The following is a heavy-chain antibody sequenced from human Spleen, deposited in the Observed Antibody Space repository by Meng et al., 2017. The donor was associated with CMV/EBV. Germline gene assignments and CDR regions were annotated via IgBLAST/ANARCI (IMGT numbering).Heavy chain of an antibody. CDR1: GSITRYDYY. V-gene: IGHV4-30-4*08. Sequence: GSITRYDYYLSLLRPPPGNGLEWIGYIYYSGSTYYHPSLRNRVAISVDTSRNQFSLKLSSVTAADTAVYYCARDLAYSFDPKGWFDPWGQGTLVTVSS. CDR2: IYYSGST. CDR3: ARDLAYSFDPKGWFDP. J-gene: IGHJ5*02. D-gene: IGHD2-21*01.